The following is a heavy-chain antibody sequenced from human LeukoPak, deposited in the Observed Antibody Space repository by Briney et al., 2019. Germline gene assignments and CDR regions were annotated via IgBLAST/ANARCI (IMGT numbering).Heavy chain of an antibody. CDR1: GFTVSSNY. D-gene: IGHD3-22*01. V-gene: IGHV3-66*01. Sequence: HPGGSLRLSCAASGFTVSSNYMSWVRQAPGKGLEWVSVIYSGGSTYYADSVKGRFTISRDNSKNTLNLQMNNMRAEDTAVYHCARDSSGYSIDYWGQGTLVTVSS. CDR2: IYSGGST. CDR3: ARDSSGYSIDY. J-gene: IGHJ4*02.